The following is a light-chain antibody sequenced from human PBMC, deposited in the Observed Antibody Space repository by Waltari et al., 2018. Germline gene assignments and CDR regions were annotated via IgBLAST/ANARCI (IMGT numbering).Light chain of an antibody. J-gene: IGKJ3*01. CDR3: MQGTHWPPA. CDR1: QTLLNTDGNVY. CDR2: QVS. Sequence: DLVVTQSPVTLAVTLGQSASISCTSSQTLLNTDGNVYLNWFHQRPGQSPRRLIYQVSKRDSGVPDRFSGSGSGTEFTLKISRVEAEDVGIYYCMQGTHWPPAIGPGTRVDIK. V-gene: IGKV2-30*01.